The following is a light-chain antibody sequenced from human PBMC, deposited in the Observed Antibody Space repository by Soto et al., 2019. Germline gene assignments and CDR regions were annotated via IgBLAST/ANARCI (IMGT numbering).Light chain of an antibody. CDR3: QQYNTSPRT. J-gene: IGKJ1*01. CDR2: GAS. CDR1: QSVGSNL. V-gene: IGKV3-20*01. Sequence: EIVLTQSPANMSVSRGDGATLSCRASQSVGSNLLAWYQQKRGQAPRLLIYGASNRATGIPDRFSGSGSGTDFTLTISRLEPEDFAVYDCQQYNTSPRTFGQGTKVDIK.